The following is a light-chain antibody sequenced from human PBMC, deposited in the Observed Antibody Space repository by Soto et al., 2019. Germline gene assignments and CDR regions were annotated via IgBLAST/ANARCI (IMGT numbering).Light chain of an antibody. J-gene: IGLJ2*01. V-gene: IGLV2-23*01. Sequence: QSALTQPASVSGSPGQSITISCTGTSSDVGSYNLVSWYQQHPGKAPKLMIYEGSKRPSGVSNRFSGSKSGNTASLTISGLQAEDEADYYCCSYVGSSTCHVVFGGGTKLAVL. CDR2: EGS. CDR3: CSYVGSSTCHVV. CDR1: SSDVGSYNL.